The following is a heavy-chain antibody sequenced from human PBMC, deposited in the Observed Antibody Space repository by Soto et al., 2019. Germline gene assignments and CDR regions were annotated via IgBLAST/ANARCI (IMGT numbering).Heavy chain of an antibody. CDR2: ISSSSSNK. J-gene: IGHJ5*02. CDR1: GFTFSSYS. CDR3: ARDRGSSGWYAGGWFDP. Sequence: EVQLVESGGGLVKPGGSLRLSCAASGFTFSSYSMNWVRQAPGKGLEWVSCISSSSSNKYYADSVKGRFTSSRDNAKNSLYLQMNSLRAEDTAVYYCARDRGSSGWYAGGWFDPWGQGTLVTVSS. D-gene: IGHD6-19*01. V-gene: IGHV3-21*01.